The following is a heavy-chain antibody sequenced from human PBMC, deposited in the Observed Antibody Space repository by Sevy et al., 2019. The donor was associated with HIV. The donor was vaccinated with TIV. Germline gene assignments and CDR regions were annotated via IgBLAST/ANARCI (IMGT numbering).Heavy chain of an antibody. J-gene: IGHJ4*02. Sequence: GGSLRLSCAASGFTFSDYYMSWIRQAPGKGLEWVSDISSGSTYTKYADSVKGRITISRDNAKNSLYLQMKSLRVEDTAVYYCARDRRNYAGQYFDYWGQGTLVTVSS. V-gene: IGHV3-11*06. CDR2: ISSGSTYT. CDR1: GFTFSDYY. CDR3: ARDRRNYAGQYFDY. D-gene: IGHD1-7*01.